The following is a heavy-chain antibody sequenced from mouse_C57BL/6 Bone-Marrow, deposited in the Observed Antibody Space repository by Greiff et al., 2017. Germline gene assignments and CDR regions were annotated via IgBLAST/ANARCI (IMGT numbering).Heavy chain of an antibody. CDR3: ARLWFRNYFDY. Sequence: QVQLQQSGAELARPGASVKLSCKASGYTFTSYGISWVKQRTGQGLEWIGEIYPRSGNTYYNEKFKGKATLTADKSSSTAYMELRRLTSEDSAVYFCARLWFRNYFDYWGQGTTLTVSS. CDR2: IYPRSGNT. J-gene: IGHJ2*01. D-gene: IGHD2-2*01. CDR1: GYTFTSYG. V-gene: IGHV1-81*01.